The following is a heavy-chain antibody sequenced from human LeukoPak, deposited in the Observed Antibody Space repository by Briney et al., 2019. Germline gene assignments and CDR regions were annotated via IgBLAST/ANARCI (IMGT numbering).Heavy chain of an antibody. D-gene: IGHD2-21*02. J-gene: IGHJ4*02. CDR1: GFTFRYYW. CDR3: ARDTGDNFDY. Sequence: PGGSLRLSCAASGFTFRYYWMAWVRQAPGKGLEWVANIKQDASERYYVDSVRGRFTITRDNAKNSVYLQMNSLRAEDTALYYCARDTGDNFDYGGRGTLVTVSS. V-gene: IGHV3-7*01. CDR2: IKQDASER.